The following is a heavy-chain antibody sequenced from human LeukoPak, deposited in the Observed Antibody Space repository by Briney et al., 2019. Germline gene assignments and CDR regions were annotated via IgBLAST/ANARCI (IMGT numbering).Heavy chain of an antibody. CDR1: GFTFSLYS. CDR3: ARTLWQQLAFDY. CDR2: ISRSTNTI. D-gene: IGHD6-13*01. V-gene: IGHV3-48*04. Sequence: GGSLRLSCAASGFTFSLYSMHWVRQAPGKGLEWISFISRSTNTIYYADSVKGRFTISRDNAKQSLYLQMNSLRAEDTAVYYCARTLWQQLAFDYWGQGTLVTVSS. J-gene: IGHJ4*02.